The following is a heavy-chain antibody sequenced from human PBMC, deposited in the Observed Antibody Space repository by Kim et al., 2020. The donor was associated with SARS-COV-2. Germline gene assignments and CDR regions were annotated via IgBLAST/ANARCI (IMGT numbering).Heavy chain of an antibody. D-gene: IGHD3-22*01. Sequence: GGSLRLSCAASGFTFSSYWMSWVRQAPGKGLEWVANIKQDGSEKYYVDSVKGRFTISRDNAKNSLYLQMNSLRAEDTAVYYCARGGYYYDSSGYPSWGQGTLVTVSS. J-gene: IGHJ4*02. CDR1: GFTFSSYW. CDR2: IKQDGSEK. V-gene: IGHV3-7*01. CDR3: ARGGYYYDSSGYPS.